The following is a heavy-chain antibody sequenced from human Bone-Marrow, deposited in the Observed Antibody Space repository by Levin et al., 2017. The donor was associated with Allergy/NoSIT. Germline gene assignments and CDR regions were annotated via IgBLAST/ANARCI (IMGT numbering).Heavy chain of an antibody. Sequence: GESLKISCAASGFTFSSYAMHWVRQAPGKGLEWVAVISYDGSNKYYADSVKGRFTISRDNSKNTLYLQMNSLRAEDTAVYYCARGYNWAYYGMDVWGQGTTVTVSS. CDR2: ISYDGSNK. V-gene: IGHV3-30*04. CDR3: ARGYNWAYYGMDV. CDR1: GFTFSSYA. J-gene: IGHJ6*02. D-gene: IGHD1-20*01.